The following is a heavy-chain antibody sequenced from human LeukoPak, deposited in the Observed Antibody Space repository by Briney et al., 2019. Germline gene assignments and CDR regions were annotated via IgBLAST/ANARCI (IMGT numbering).Heavy chain of an antibody. V-gene: IGHV4-31*03. J-gene: IGHJ5*02. Sequence: SQTPSLTCTVSGGSIGSGDYYWSWIRQYPGKGLEWIGYIYYSGRNSYNPSLKSRLSISVDTSENQFSLKLTSVTAADTAIYYCARESQSGWFDPWGQGTLVTVSS. CDR2: IYYSGRN. CDR3: ARESQSGWFDP. D-gene: IGHD3-10*01. CDR1: GGSIGSGDYY.